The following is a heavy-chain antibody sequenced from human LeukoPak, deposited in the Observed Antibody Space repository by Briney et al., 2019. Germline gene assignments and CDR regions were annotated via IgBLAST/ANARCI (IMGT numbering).Heavy chain of an antibody. V-gene: IGHV4-39*01. Sequence: NPSATLSLTCTVSGGSISTDASYWAWIRQPPGKGLEWIWSIYYSGITYYSSSLKSRVTLSVDTSKNQFSLKMSSVTAADTAVFYCARLFSRGWEYHFGLDVWGQGTTVTVS. D-gene: IGHD6-19*01. J-gene: IGHJ6*02. CDR2: IYYSGIT. CDR3: ARLFSRGWEYHFGLDV. CDR1: GGSISTDASY.